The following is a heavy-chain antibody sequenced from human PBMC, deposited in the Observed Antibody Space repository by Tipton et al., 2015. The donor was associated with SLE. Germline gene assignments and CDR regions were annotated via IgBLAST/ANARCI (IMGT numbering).Heavy chain of an antibody. Sequence: LRLSCLASGFTFSSYDMNWVRQSQGKGLEWIGYMFYTGSTDYNPSLKSRVTISGDTSKNQFSLRLNYVTAADTAVYYCARVSSGWSYFAIWGPGPPVPVSS. CDR3: ARVSSGWSYFAI. V-gene: IGHV4-59*13. J-gene: IGHJ4*02. CDR1: GFTFSSYD. D-gene: IGHD6-19*01. CDR2: MFYTGST.